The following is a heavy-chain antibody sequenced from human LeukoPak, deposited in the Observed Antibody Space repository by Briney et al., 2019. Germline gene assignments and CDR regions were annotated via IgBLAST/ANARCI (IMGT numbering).Heavy chain of an antibody. Sequence: GASVKVSCKASGYTFTSYGISWVRQAPGQGLEWMGWISAYNGNTNYAQKLQGRVTITADKSTSTAYMELSSLRSEDTAVYYCARGLGQWLVQVLDYWGQGTLVTVSS. CDR2: ISAYNGNT. J-gene: IGHJ4*02. CDR1: GYTFTSYG. D-gene: IGHD6-19*01. CDR3: ARGLGQWLVQVLDY. V-gene: IGHV1-18*01.